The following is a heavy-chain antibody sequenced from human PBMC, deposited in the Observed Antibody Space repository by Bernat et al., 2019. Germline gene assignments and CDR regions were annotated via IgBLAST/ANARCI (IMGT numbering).Heavy chain of an antibody. CDR3: VRDFMGI. V-gene: IGHV3-7*03. J-gene: IGHJ4*02. D-gene: IGHD7-27*01. CDR2: IKGDGSDK. CDR1: GFTFGDYF. Sequence: EEQLVESGGGLVQPGGSLRLSCVASGFTFGDYFMSWVHQAPGKGLEWVANIKGDGSDKYYVDSVKGRFTISRDNAEKSLYLQMNSLRAEDMAIYYCVRDFMGIWGQGTLVTVSS.